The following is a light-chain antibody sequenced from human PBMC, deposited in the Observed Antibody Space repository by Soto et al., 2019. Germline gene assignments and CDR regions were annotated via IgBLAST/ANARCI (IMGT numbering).Light chain of an antibody. CDR2: GAS. CDR1: QSVSSNH. CDR3: QQYGSSPFT. Sequence: EIVLTQSPGSLSLSPRERATLSCRASQSVSSNHLAWYQQKPGQAPRLLIYGASRRATGIPDRFSGSGSGTEFTLTISRLEPEDFAVYYCQQYGSSPFTFGPGTKVDIK. J-gene: IGKJ3*01. V-gene: IGKV3-20*01.